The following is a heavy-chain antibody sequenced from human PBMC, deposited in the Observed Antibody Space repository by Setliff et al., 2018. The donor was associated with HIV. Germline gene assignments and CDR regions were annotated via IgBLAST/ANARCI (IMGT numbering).Heavy chain of an antibody. CDR2: INAGNGNT. CDR3: ASSTITIFGVVPYYFDY. V-gene: IGHV1-3*01. CDR1: GGTFSSYV. Sequence: ASVKVSCKASGGTFSSYVINWVRQAPGQRLEWMGWINAGNGNTKYSQKFQSRVTITRDTSASTAYMELHSLRSEDTAIYYCASSTITIFGVVPYYFDYWGQGTLVTVSS. J-gene: IGHJ4*02. D-gene: IGHD3-3*01.